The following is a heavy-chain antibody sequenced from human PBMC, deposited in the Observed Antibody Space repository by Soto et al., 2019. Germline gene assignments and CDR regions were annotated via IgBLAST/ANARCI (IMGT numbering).Heavy chain of an antibody. CDR1: GFTFSSYG. CDR3: AKEGSGSWAYYFDY. J-gene: IGHJ4*02. V-gene: IGHV3-30*18. Sequence: QVQLVESGGGVVQPGRSLRLSCAASGFTFSSYGMHWVRQAPGKGLEWVAVISYDGSNKYYADSVKGRFTISRDNSKNTLYLQMNSLRAEDTAVYYCAKEGSGSWAYYFDYWGQGTLVTVSS. D-gene: IGHD3-10*01. CDR2: ISYDGSNK.